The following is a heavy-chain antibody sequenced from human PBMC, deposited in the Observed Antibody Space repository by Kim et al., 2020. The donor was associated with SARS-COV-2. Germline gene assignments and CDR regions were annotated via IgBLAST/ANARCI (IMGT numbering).Heavy chain of an antibody. D-gene: IGHD3-22*01. J-gene: IGHJ4*02. CDR1: GYSFTSYW. V-gene: IGHV5-51*01. Sequence: GESLKISCKGSGYSFTSYWIGWVRQMPGKGMEWMGIIYPGDSDTRYSPFFQGQVTISADKSISTAYLQWSSLKASDTAMYYCARPDYYDSSGYRAFFAYWGQGTLVTVSS. CDR3: ARPDYYDSSGYRAFFAY. CDR2: IYPGDSDT.